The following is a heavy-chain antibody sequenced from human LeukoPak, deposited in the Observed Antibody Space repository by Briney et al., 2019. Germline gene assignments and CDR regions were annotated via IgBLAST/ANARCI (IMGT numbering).Heavy chain of an antibody. Sequence: PGGSLRLSCVASGFSLSGYWMYWVRQAPGKGLMYISRNNGDGSTTNYADVVKGRFTMSRDNVKTSLYLQMNSLRAEDTAVYFCATGNSLDYWGQGTLVTVSS. J-gene: IGHJ4*02. CDR2: NNGDGSTT. V-gene: IGHV3-74*01. CDR1: GFSLSGYW. CDR3: ATGNSLDY. D-gene: IGHD7-27*01.